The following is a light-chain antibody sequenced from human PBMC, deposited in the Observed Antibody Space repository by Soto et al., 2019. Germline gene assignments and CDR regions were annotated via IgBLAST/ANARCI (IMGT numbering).Light chain of an antibody. CDR1: SSDVGSYSL. J-gene: IGLJ3*02. Sequence: QSALTQPASVSGSPGQSITISCTGTSSDVGSYSLVSWYQQRPGKAPKAMIYDVTKRPSGVSPRFSGSKSGNTASLTISGLQAEDEGNYSCSSFAGSTTLWVFGGGTKLTVL. V-gene: IGLV2-23*02. CDR2: DVT. CDR3: SSFAGSTTLWV.